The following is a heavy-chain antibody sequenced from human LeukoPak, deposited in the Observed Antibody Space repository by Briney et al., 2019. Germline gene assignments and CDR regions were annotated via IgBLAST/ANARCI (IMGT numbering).Heavy chain of an antibody. V-gene: IGHV4-59*08. CDR2: IYSSGST. CDR1: GGSISSYY. D-gene: IGHD3-9*01. CDR3: ARRGPLVSYFDY. Sequence: SETLSLTCTVSGGSISSYYWSWIRQPPGKGLEWIGYIYSSGSTNYNPSLKSRVTISVDTSKNQFSLKLSSVTAADTAVYYCARRGPLVSYFDYWGQGTLVTVSS. J-gene: IGHJ4*02.